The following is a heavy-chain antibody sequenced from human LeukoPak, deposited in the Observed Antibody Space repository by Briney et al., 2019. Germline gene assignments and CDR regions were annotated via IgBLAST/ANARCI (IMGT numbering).Heavy chain of an antibody. CDR3: AKSPSTSLGY. CDR1: GFTFSSYD. D-gene: IGHD2-2*01. J-gene: IGHJ4*02. Sequence: GGSLRLSCAASGFTFSSYDIHWVRQAPGKGLEWVAVISNDGSKKYYADSVKGRFTISRDNSKNTLYLQMNSLRAEDTAVYYCAKSPSTSLGYWGQGTLVTVSS. V-gene: IGHV3-30*18. CDR2: ISNDGSKK.